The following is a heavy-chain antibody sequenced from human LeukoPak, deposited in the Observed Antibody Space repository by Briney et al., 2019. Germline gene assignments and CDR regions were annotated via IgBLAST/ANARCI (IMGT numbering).Heavy chain of an antibody. V-gene: IGHV1-8*02. CDR2: INPNSGHT. CDR3: ARDYCSGTSCYFDY. J-gene: IGHJ4*02. D-gene: IGHD2-2*01. Sequence: ASVKVSCKASGGTFSSYAINWVRQASGQGLEWMGWINPNSGHTGYAQKFQGRVTMTRDTSIGTAYMELSSLRSEDTAVYYCARDYCSGTSCYFDYWGQGTLVTVSS. CDR1: GGTFSSYA.